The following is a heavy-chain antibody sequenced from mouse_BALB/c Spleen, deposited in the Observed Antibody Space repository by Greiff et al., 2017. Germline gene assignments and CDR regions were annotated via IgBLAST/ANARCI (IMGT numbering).Heavy chain of an antibody. D-gene: IGHD1-1*01. CDR3: ARTTVVGYYFDY. V-gene: IGHV5-9-3*01. J-gene: IGHJ2*01. CDR1: GFTFSSYA. Sequence: EVQVVESGGGLVKPGGSLKLSCAASGFTFSSYAMSWVRQTPEKRLEWVATISSGGSYTYYPDSVKGRFTISRDNAKNTLYLQMSSLRSEDTAMYYCARTTVVGYYFDYWGQGTTLTVSS. CDR2: ISSGGSYT.